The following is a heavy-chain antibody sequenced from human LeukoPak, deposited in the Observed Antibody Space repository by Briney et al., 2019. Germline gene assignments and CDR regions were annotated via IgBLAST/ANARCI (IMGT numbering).Heavy chain of an antibody. J-gene: IGHJ5*02. CDR2: IKQDGSEK. D-gene: IGHD2-21*02. V-gene: IGHV3-7*01. CDR1: GFTFSSYW. Sequence: GGSLRLSCAASGFTFSSYWMSWVRQAPGKGLEWVANIKQDGSEKYYVDSVKGRFTISRDNAKNSLYLQMNSLRAEDTAVYYCAREVVVTANHFDPWGQGILVTVSS. CDR3: AREVVVTANHFDP.